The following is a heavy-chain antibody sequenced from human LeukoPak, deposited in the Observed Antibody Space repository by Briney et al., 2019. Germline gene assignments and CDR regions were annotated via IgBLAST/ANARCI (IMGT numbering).Heavy chain of an antibody. V-gene: IGHV1-69*05. CDR3: ATTLVRSTSCYRCLDY. D-gene: IGHD2-2*01. CDR2: IIPIFGTT. J-gene: IGHJ4*02. CDR1: GGTLSGYG. Sequence: SVKVSCKAAGGTLSGYGISWVRQAPGQGLEWMGGIIPIFGTTEYAQKFQGRVTITTDESTSTAYMELSSLRSEDTAVYYCATTLVRSTSCYRCLDYWGQGTLVTVSS.